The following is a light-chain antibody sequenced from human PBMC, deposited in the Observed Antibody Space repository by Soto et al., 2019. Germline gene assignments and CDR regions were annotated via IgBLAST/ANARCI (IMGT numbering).Light chain of an antibody. CDR2: DAS. V-gene: IGKV1-5*01. Sequence: DIQLTQSPSTLSASVGDTVTISCRASESLIGWLAWYQQRPGSAPKLLIYDASSLEGGVPSRFTGDGAGTEFSLTIASLQSDDFGTYYCQQYKSSPWTFGQGTQVDIK. CDR1: ESLIGW. CDR3: QQYKSSPWT. J-gene: IGKJ1*01.